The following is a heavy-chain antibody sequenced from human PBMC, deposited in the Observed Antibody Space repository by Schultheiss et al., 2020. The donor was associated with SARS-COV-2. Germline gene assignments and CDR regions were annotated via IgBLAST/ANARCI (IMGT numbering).Heavy chain of an antibody. D-gene: IGHD3-3*01. V-gene: IGHV4-30-4*08. CDR1: GGSISSGGYY. CDR3: ARVGYDYDFWSGYLN. Sequence: SETLSLTCTVSGGSISSGGYYWSWIRQHPGKGLEWIGYIYYSGSTYYNPSLKSRVTISVDTSKNQFSLKLSSVTAADTAVYYCARVGYDYDFWSGYLNWGQGTLVTVSS. J-gene: IGHJ4*02. CDR2: IYYSGST.